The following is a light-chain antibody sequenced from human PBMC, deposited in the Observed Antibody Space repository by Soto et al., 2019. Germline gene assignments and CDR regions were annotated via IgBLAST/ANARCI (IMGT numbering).Light chain of an antibody. CDR3: ISYTSSTTWV. J-gene: IGLJ3*02. V-gene: IGLV2-14*01. CDR2: EVS. CDR1: SSDVGAYNY. Sequence: QSALAQPASVSGSPGQSITISCSGTSSDVGAYNYVSWYRHHPVKAPKLMIYEVSNRPSGVSDRFSDSRSGNTASLTISGLQAEDESDYYCISYTSSTTWVFGGGTKVTVL.